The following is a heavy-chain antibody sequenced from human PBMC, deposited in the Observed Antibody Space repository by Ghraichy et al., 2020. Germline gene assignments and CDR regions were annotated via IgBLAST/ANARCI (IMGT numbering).Heavy chain of an antibody. CDR1: GFTFTSSA. V-gene: IGHV1-58*02. CDR2: IVVGSGNT. CDR3: AANSVYYGSGSYKDYYYYYGMDV. J-gene: IGHJ6*02. Sequence: PVKVSCKASGFTFTSSAMQWVRQARGQRLEWIGWIVVGSGNTNYAQKFQERVTITRDMSTSTAYMELSSLRSEDTAVYYCAANSVYYGSGSYKDYYYYYGMDVWGQGTTVTVSS. D-gene: IGHD3-10*01.